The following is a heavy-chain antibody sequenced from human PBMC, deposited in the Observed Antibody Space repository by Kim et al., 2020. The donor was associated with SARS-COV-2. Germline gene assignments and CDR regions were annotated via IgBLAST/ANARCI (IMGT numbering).Heavy chain of an antibody. CDR3: AAPRRGWYLSYYFDY. J-gene: IGHJ4*02. Sequence: QKRQSRVTITADKSTSTAYMELSSLRSEDTAVYYCAAPRRGWYLSYYFDYWGQGTLVTVSS. D-gene: IGHD6-19*01. V-gene: IGHV1-69*02.